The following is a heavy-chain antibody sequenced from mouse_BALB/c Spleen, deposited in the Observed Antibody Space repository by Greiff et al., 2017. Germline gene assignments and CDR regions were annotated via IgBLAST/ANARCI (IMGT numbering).Heavy chain of an antibody. Sequence: VQLQESGAELVRPGSSVKISCKASGYAFSSYWMNWVKQRPGQGLEWIGQIYPGDGDTNYNGKFKGKATLTADKSSSTAYMQLSSLTSEDSAVYFCARWGGSSFSAMDYWGQGTSVTVSS. J-gene: IGHJ4*01. D-gene: IGHD1-1*01. V-gene: IGHV1-80*01. CDR3: ARWGGSSFSAMDY. CDR2: IYPGDGDT. CDR1: GYAFSSYW.